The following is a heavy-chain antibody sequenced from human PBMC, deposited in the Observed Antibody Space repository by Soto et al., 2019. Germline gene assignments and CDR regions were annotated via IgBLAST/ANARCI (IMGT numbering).Heavy chain of an antibody. CDR2: IIPILGIA. CDR3: ARQFGGVIVRSVAAFDI. V-gene: IGHV1-69*02. D-gene: IGHD3-16*02. CDR1: GGTFSSYT. J-gene: IGHJ3*02. Sequence: QVQLVQSGAEVKKPGSSVKVSCKASGGTFSSYTISWVRQAPGQGLEWMGRIIPILGIANYAQKFQGRVTITGDKSTSTAYMELSSLRSEDTAVYYCARQFGGVIVRSVAAFDIWGQGTMVTVSS.